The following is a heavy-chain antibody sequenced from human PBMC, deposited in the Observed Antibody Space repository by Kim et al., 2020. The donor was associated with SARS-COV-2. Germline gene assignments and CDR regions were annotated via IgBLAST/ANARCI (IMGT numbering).Heavy chain of an antibody. V-gene: IGHV3-48*04. CDR2: ISSSSSTI. CDR1: GFTFSSYS. Sequence: GGSLRLSCAASGFTFSSYSMNWVRQAPGKGLEWVSYISSSSSTIYYADSVKGRFTISRDNAKNSLYLQMNSLRAEDTAVYYCARDYDILTGYRDYGMDVWGQGTTVTVSS. D-gene: IGHD3-9*01. J-gene: IGHJ6*02. CDR3: ARDYDILTGYRDYGMDV.